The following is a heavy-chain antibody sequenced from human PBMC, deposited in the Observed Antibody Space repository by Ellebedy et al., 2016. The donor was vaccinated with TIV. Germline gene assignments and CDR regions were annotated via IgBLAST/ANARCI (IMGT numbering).Heavy chain of an antibody. CDR3: ARDPEGPYYYGSGKFDY. CDR1: GYTFTSHI. J-gene: IGHJ4*02. CDR2: INAGNGDT. D-gene: IGHD3-10*01. V-gene: IGHV1-3*01. Sequence: ASVKVSCXASGYTFTSHIIHWVRQAPGQWPEWLGWINAGNGDTKYSQKFQGRVTITRDTSASTVYMEMSSLRSEDTAVFYCARDPEGPYYYGSGKFDYWGQGTLVTVSS.